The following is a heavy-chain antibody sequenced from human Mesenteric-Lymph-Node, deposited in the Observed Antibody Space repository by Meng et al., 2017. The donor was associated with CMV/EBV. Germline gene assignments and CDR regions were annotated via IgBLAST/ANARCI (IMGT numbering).Heavy chain of an antibody. CDR2: ISSSGSTI. CDR1: GFTFSDYY. J-gene: IGHJ4*02. V-gene: IGHV3-11*04. Sequence: GESLKISCAASGFTFSDYYMSWIRQAPGKGLEWVSYISSSGSTIYYADSVKGRFTISRDNAKNSLYLQMNSLRAEDTTVYYCARGTSYETYFDYWGQGTLVTVSS. D-gene: IGHD2-2*01. CDR3: ARGTSYETYFDY.